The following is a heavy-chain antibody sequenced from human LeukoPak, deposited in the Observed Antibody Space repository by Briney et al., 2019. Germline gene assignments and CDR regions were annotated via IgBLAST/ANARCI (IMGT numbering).Heavy chain of an antibody. CDR2: ISSSSSYI. CDR3: ARGWDIVLVVYAYMDV. V-gene: IGHV3-21*01. D-gene: IGHD2-8*02. CDR1: GFTFSSYS. J-gene: IGHJ6*03. Sequence: GGSLRLSCAASGFTFSSYSMNWVRQAPGKGLEWVTSISSSSSYIYYADSVKGRFTISRDNAKNSLYLQMNSLRAEDTAVYYCARGWDIVLVVYAYMDVWGKGTTVTVSS.